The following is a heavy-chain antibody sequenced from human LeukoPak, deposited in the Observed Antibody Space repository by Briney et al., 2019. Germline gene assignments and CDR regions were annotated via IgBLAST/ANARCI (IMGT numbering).Heavy chain of an antibody. CDR2: ISGGGGST. CDR3: ARGLISSSWYYFDY. J-gene: IGHJ4*02. V-gene: IGHV3-23*01. D-gene: IGHD6-13*01. CDR1: GFTFISYA. Sequence: GGSLRLSCAASGFTFISYAMSWVRQAPGKGLEWVSAISGGGGSTYYADSVKGRFTISRDNSKNTLYLQMNSLRAEDTAVYYCARGLISSSWYYFDYWGQGTLVTVSS.